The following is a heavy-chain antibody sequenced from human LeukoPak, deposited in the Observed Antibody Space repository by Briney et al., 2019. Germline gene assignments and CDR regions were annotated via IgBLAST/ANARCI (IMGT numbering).Heavy chain of an antibody. V-gene: IGHV3-74*01. J-gene: IGHJ4*02. CDR3: ARDNSGYYDY. CDR2: LNSGGSST. D-gene: IGHD3-22*01. Sequence: GGSLRLSCAASGFIFSRYWMHWVRQAPGKGLVWVSSLNSGGSSTNYADSVKGRFTISRDSAKNTLYLQMNSLRAEDTAVYYCARDNSGYYDYWGQGTLVTVSS. CDR1: GFIFSRYW.